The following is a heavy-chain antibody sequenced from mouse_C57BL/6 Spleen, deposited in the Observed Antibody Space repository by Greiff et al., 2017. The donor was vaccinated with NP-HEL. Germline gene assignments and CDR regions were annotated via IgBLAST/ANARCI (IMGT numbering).Heavy chain of an antibody. CDR3: ARELANWDDGDDY. CDR2: IYPGSGST. D-gene: IGHD4-1*01. V-gene: IGHV1-55*01. J-gene: IGHJ2*01. Sequence: QVQLQQPGAELVKPGASVKMSCKASGYTFTSYWITWVKQRPGQGLEWIGDIYPGSGSTNYNEKFKSKATLTVDTSSSTAYMQLSSLTSEDSAVYYCARELANWDDGDDYWGQGTTLTVSS. CDR1: GYTFTSYW.